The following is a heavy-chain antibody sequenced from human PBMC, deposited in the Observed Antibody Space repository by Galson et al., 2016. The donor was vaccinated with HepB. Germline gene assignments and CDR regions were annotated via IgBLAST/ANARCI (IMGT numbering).Heavy chain of an antibody. V-gene: IGHV5-51*01. CDR2: IYPADSDT. CDR3: ARGATWVEDPSDI. Sequence: VTKPGESLRISCKTSGYRFITYWIAWVRQMPGKGLEWVGIIYPADSDTRYSPSFRGRVAISVDRSMSTAYLQWSSLKPSDTALYFCARGATWVEDPSDIWGQGTMVTVSS. J-gene: IGHJ3*02. D-gene: IGHD5-12*01. CDR1: GYRFITYW.